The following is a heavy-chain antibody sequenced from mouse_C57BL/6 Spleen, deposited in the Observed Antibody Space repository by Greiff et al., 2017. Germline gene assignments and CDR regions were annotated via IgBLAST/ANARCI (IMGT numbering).Heavy chain of an antibody. J-gene: IGHJ3*01. CDR2: IYPGDGDT. CDR1: GYAFSSSW. CDR3: ARSGDGAGFAY. V-gene: IGHV1-82*01. Sequence: QVQLQQSGPELVKPGASVKISCKASGYAFSSSWMNWVKQRPGKGLEWIGRIYPGDGDTNYNGKFKGKATLTADKSSSTAYMQLSSLTSEDSAVYFCARSGDGAGFAYWGQGTLVTVSA. D-gene: IGHD1-1*01.